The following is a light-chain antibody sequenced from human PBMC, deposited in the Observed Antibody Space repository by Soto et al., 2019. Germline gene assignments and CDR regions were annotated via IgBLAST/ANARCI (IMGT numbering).Light chain of an antibody. V-gene: IGLV1-40*01. CDR2: DNT. J-gene: IGLJ7*01. CDR3: QSYDTSLSASV. CDR1: RSNIGAGYA. Sequence: VLTQPPSVSGAPGQRVTISCTGSRSNIGAGYAVHWYQQLPGTAPKLLIYDNTNRPSGVPDRFSASESGTSASLAITGLQSEDEADYYCQSYDTSLSASVFGGGTQLTVL.